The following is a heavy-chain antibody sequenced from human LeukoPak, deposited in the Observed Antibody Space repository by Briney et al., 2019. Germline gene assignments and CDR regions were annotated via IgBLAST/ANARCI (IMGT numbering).Heavy chain of an antibody. CDR1: GFTFSSHD. V-gene: IGHV3-30*03. Sequence: TGESLRLSCAASGFTFSSHDMHWVRQAPGKGLEWVAAISYDGSKQLYADSVKGRFTISRDNSKNTLYLQMGSLRAEDMAVYYCASPGAYYWGQGTLVTVSS. CDR3: ASPGAYY. CDR2: ISYDGSKQ. J-gene: IGHJ4*02.